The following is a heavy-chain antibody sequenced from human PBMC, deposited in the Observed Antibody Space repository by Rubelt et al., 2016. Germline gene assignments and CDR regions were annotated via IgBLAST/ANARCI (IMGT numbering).Heavy chain of an antibody. CDR2: ITGSSAYI. J-gene: IGHJ5*02. V-gene: IGHV3-21*06. D-gene: IGHD3-9*01. Sequence: EVQLVESGGGLVQPGGSLRLSCAASGFIFSTYSMNWVRQAPGKGLEWVSSITGSSAYIYYPDSVKGRFNISRENARENAKSSLYLQMDSQRADDTAGYYCARDKYVDWQNPVTDLWGQGTLVTVSS. CDR3: ARDKYVDWQNPVTDL. CDR1: GFIFSTYS.